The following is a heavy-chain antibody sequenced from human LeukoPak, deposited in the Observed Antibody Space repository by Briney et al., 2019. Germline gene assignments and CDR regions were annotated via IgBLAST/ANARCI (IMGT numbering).Heavy chain of an antibody. CDR3: ATSWGLYSGYTNYAFDI. V-gene: IGHV3-30*03. J-gene: IGHJ3*02. Sequence: GGSLRLSCAASGFTFSSYGMHWVRQAPGKGLEWVAVISYDGSNKYYADSVKGRFTISRDNSKNTLYLQMNSLRAEDTAAYYCATSWGLYSGYTNYAFDIRGQGTMVTVSS. CDR2: ISYDGSNK. CDR1: GFTFSSYG. D-gene: IGHD5-12*01.